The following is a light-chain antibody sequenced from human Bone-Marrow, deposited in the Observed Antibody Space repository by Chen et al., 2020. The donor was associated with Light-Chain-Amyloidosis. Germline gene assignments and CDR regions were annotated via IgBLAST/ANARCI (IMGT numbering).Light chain of an antibody. CDR3: QSYQGSSQGV. J-gene: IGLJ3*02. V-gene: IGLV6-57*01. Sequence: NLMLTQPHSVSESPGKTVISSCTRSSGSIATNHVKWYQQRPGSSPTTVIYADDQRPSGVPDRFSGSIDRSSNSASLTVSGLKTEDEADYYCQSYQGSSQGVFGGGTKLTVL. CDR1: SGSIATNH. CDR2: ADD.